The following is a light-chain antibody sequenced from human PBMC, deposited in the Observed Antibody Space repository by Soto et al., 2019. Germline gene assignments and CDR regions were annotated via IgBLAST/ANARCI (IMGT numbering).Light chain of an antibody. Sequence: IRMTQSPSSLPASTGDRVTITCRASRDIGDRLAWFRHKPGKAPQLLIQTASTLVRETPSRFSGSGSGTDFLLTINNLQPEDFATYYCLQASTFPRTFGQGTKVDIK. CDR3: LQASTFPRT. V-gene: IGKV1-12*01. CDR1: RDIGDR. J-gene: IGKJ1*01. CDR2: TAS.